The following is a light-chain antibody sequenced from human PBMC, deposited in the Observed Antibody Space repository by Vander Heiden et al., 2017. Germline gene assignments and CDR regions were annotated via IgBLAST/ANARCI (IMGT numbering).Light chain of an antibody. CDR1: QSVSSN. J-gene: IGKJ3*01. V-gene: IGKV3-15*01. CDR3: QQDNNWPQV. CDR2: GAS. Sequence: EIVMTQSPATLSVSPGERATLSCRVSQSVSSNLAWYQQKPGQAPRLLIYGASTRATGIPARFSGSGSGTEFTLTISSLQSEDFAVYYCQQDNNWPQVFGHGTKVDIK.